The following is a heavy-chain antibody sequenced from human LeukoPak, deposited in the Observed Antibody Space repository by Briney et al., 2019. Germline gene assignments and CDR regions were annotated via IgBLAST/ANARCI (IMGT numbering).Heavy chain of an antibody. J-gene: IGHJ6*02. V-gene: IGHV5-51*01. CDR3: ARHGDSSGWYRGHYYYYGMDV. CDR2: IYPGDSGT. CDR1: GYSFTSYW. Sequence: HGESLKISCKGSGYSFTSYWIGWVRQMPGKGLEWMGIIYPGDSGTRYSPSFQGQVTISADKFISTAYLQWSSLKASDTAMYYCARHGDSSGWYRGHYYYYGMDVWGQGTTVTVSS. D-gene: IGHD6-19*01.